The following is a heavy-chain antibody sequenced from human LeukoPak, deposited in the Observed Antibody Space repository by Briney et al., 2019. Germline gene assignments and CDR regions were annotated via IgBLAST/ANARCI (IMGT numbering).Heavy chain of an antibody. V-gene: IGHV4-34*01. Sequence: PETLSLTCAVYGGSFSGYYWSWIRQPPGKGLEWIGEINHSGSTNYNPSLKSRVTISVDTSKNQFTLKLSSVTAADTAVYYCARGKGVVPAARGWFDYWGQGTLVTVSS. D-gene: IGHD2-2*01. J-gene: IGHJ4*02. CDR1: GGSFSGYY. CDR2: INHSGST. CDR3: ARGKGVVPAARGWFDY.